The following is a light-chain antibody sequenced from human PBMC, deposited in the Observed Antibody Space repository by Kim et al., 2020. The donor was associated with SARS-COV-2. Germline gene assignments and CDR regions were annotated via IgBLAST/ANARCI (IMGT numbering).Light chain of an antibody. CDR1: QGITNY. CDR2: AAS. V-gene: IGKV1-27*01. Sequence: ASVGDRVTITCRASQGITNYLAWYQQKPGKVPKLLIYAASTLQSWVPSRFSGSGSGTDFTLTISSLQPEDVATDYCQNYNSAPWTFGQGTKVDIK. CDR3: QNYNSAPWT. J-gene: IGKJ1*01.